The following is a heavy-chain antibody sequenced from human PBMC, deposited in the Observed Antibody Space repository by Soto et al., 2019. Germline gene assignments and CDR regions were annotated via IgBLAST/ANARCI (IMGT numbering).Heavy chain of an antibody. Sequence: QVQLQESGPGLVKPSQTLSLTCTVSGGSISSGGYYWSWIRQHPGKGLGWIGYIYYSGSTYYNPSLKSRVTISVDTSKNQFSRKLSSVTAADTAVYYCARGSRWRWFDPWGQGTLVTVSS. V-gene: IGHV4-31*03. D-gene: IGHD3-3*01. CDR1: GGSISSGGYY. J-gene: IGHJ5*02. CDR2: IYYSGST. CDR3: ARGSRWRWFDP.